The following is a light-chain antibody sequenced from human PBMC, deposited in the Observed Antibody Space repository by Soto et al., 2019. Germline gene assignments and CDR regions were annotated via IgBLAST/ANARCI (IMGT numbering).Light chain of an antibody. J-gene: IGKJ5*01. CDR3: QQRSNWPIT. CDR2: DTS. CDR1: QSVSNF. V-gene: IGKV3-11*01. Sequence: EIVLPQSPGTLSLSPGKSATLSCRASQSVSNFLAWYQQKPGQAPRLLIYDTSNRATGIPARFSGSGSGTDFTLTINNLDPEEFAVYYCQQRSNWPITFGQGTRLEIK.